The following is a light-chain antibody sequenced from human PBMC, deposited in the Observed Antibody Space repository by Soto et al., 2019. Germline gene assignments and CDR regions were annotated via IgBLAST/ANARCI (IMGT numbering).Light chain of an antibody. V-gene: IGKV3-20*01. CDR1: QSIRSSN. CDR2: GAS. Sequence: KKSPVTVSLSPLEIATLSFMASQSIRSSNLAWYQQKPGQAPRLLIYGASSRATGIPDRFSGSGSGTDFTLTISSLHPEDFATYFCQQNYNTPPYTFGQGTKVDIK. CDR3: QQNYNTPPYT. J-gene: IGKJ2*01.